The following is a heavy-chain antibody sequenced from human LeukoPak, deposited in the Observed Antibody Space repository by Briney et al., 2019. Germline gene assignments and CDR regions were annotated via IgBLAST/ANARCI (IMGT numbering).Heavy chain of an antibody. J-gene: IGHJ4*02. Sequence: GASVKVSCKASGGTFSSYAISWVRQAPGQGLEWMGRIIPILGIANYAQKFQGRVTITADKSTSTAYMELSSLRSEDTAVYYCARADSRGYGDYPPQDWGQGTLVTVSS. V-gene: IGHV1-69*04. CDR3: ARADSRGYGDYPPQD. D-gene: IGHD4-17*01. CDR1: GGTFSSYA. CDR2: IIPILGIA.